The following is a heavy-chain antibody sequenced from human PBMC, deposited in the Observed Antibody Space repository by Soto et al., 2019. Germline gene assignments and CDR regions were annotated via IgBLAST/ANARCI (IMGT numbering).Heavy chain of an antibody. Sequence: EVQLVESGGDLVQPGGSLRLSCAASGFTFDDYAMHWVWQVPGKGLEWVSGINWDSDTIAYAASVRGRFTISRDNAKNSLYLQMNSLRPEDTALYYCAKDFHTNMALMDVWGKGTTVTVSS. CDR3: AKDFHTNMALMDV. CDR1: GFTFDDYA. CDR2: INWDSDTI. V-gene: IGHV3-9*01. D-gene: IGHD3-10*01. J-gene: IGHJ6*03.